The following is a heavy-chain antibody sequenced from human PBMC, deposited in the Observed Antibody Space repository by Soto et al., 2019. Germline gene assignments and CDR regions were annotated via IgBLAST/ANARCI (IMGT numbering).Heavy chain of an antibody. D-gene: IGHD6-13*01. J-gene: IGHJ5*02. V-gene: IGHV4-34*01. CDR1: GGSFSGYY. Sequence: SDTLSLTCAVYGGSFSGYYWSWIRQPPGKGLEWIGEINHSGSTNYNPSLKSRVTISVDTSKNQFSLKLSSVTAADTAVYYCARGPMSSSSWYWFDPWGQGTLVTVS. CDR2: INHSGST. CDR3: ARGPMSSSSWYWFDP.